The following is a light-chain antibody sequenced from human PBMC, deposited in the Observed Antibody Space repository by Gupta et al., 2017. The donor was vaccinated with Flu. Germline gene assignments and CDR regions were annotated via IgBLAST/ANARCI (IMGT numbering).Light chain of an antibody. Sequence: DIHITQSASSLSASVGDRVTITCHASQSISNYLNWYQQKPGKAPKLLIYAASSLQSGVPSRFSGSGSGTDFTLTISRLQPEDFATYCCQQSDSTPQTFGQGTKVEIK. V-gene: IGKV1-39*01. J-gene: IGKJ1*01. CDR2: AAS. CDR3: QQSDSTPQT. CDR1: QSISNY.